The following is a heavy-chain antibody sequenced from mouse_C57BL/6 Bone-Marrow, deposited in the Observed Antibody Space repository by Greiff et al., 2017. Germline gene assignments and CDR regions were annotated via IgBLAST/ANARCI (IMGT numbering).Heavy chain of an antibody. CDR3: ALLGAARYFDV. Sequence: QVHVKQPGAELVKPGASVKVSCKASGYTFTSYWMNWVKQRPGQGLEWIGRIHPTDSDTNYNQKFKGKATLTVDKSSSTAYMQLSSLTSEDSAVYYCALLGAARYFDVWGTGTTVTVSS. V-gene: IGHV1-74*01. CDR1: GYTFTSYW. J-gene: IGHJ1*03. D-gene: IGHD2-1*01. CDR2: IHPTDSDT.